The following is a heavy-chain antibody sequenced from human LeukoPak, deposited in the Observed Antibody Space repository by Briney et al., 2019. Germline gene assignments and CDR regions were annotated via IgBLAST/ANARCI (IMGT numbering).Heavy chain of an antibody. J-gene: IGHJ4*02. V-gene: IGHV4-39*01. CDR3: ARQSVVVVAANY. D-gene: IGHD2-15*01. Sequence: PSEALSLTCTVSGGSISSSSYYWGWIRQPPGKGLEWIGSIYSSGSTYYNPSLKSRVTISVDTSKNQFSLKLSSVTAADTAVYYRARQSVVVVAANYWGQGTLVTVSS. CDR2: IYSSGST. CDR1: GGSISSSSYY.